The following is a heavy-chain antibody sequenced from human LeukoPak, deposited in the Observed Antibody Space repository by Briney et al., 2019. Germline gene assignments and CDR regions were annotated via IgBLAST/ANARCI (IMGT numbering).Heavy chain of an antibody. Sequence: SSETLSLTCAVYGGSFSGYYWSWIRQPPGKGLEWIGEINHSGSTNYNPSLKSRVTISADTSKNQFSLELSSVTAADTAVYYCARGPPITIFGVVIPHYFDYWGQGTLVTVSS. CDR3: ARGPPITIFGVVIPHYFDY. J-gene: IGHJ4*02. V-gene: IGHV4-34*01. CDR1: GGSFSGYY. CDR2: INHSGST. D-gene: IGHD3-3*01.